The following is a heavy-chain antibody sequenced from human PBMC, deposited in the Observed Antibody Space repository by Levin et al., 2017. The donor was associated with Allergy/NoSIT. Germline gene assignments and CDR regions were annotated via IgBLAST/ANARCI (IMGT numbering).Heavy chain of an antibody. V-gene: IGHV3-30*03. CDR3: ARDAVREKDDF. CDR1: GFAFSTYG. Sequence: QPGESLKISCAASGFAFSTYGMHWVRQAPGKGLEWVAVITYDESNKFYADSVKGRFSISRDISKNTVYLHMNSLRPEDSAVYYCARDAVREKDDFWGQGTLVTVSS. D-gene: IGHD4-17*01. J-gene: IGHJ4*02. CDR2: ITYDESNK.